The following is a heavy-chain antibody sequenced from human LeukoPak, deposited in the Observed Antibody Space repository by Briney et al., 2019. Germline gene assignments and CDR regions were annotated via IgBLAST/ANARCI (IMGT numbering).Heavy chain of an antibody. Sequence: TGGSLRVSCAASGFTFSSYAMHWVRQAPGKGLEWVAVISYDGSNKYYADSVKGRFTISRDNSKNTLYLQMNSLRAEDTAVYYCARALDIWGQGTMVTVSS. CDR1: GFTFSSYA. J-gene: IGHJ3*02. CDR3: ARALDI. V-gene: IGHV3-30*01. CDR2: ISYDGSNK.